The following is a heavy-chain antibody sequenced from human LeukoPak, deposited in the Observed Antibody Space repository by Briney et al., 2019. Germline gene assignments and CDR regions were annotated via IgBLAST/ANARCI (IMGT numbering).Heavy chain of an antibody. CDR1: GYTFTGYY. J-gene: IGHJ6*03. CDR2: INPNSGGT. V-gene: IGHV1-2*02. CDR3: ARQHSSGWYRFWESYYYYYMDV. Sequence: GASVKVSCKASGYTFTGYYMHWVRQAPGQGLEWMGWINPNSGGTNYAQKFQGRVTMTRDTSISTAYMELSSLRSEDTAVYYCARQHSSGWYRFWESYYYYYMDVWGKGTTVTISS. D-gene: IGHD6-19*01.